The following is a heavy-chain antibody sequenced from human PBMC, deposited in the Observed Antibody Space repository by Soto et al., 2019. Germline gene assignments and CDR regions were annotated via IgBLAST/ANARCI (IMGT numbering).Heavy chain of an antibody. D-gene: IGHD6-6*01. CDR1: GFIFSNFG. CDR2: ISSDEKIK. Sequence: PGGSLRLSCVASGFIFSNFGMHWVRQAPGKGLEWVAVISSDEKIKQYADSVRGRFAISRDNSKDTLYLQMTSLRAEDTAIYYCARGLRSVLDYWGQGTLFTSPQ. J-gene: IGHJ4*02. V-gene: IGHV3-33*01. CDR3: ARGLRSVLDY.